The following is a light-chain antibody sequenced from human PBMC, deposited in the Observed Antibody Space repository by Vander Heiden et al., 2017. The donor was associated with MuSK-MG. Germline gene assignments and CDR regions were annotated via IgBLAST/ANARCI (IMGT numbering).Light chain of an antibody. V-gene: IGKV2-28*01. CDR3: MQDLQTQWT. CDR2: LGS. J-gene: IGKJ1*01. Sequence: DIVMTQSPLSLPVTPGEPASISCRSSQSLLHSNGYNYLDWYLQKPGQSPQLLIYLGSNRASGVPDRFSGSGSGTDFTLKISRVEAEDVGVYYCMQDLQTQWTFGQGTKVEIK. CDR1: QSLLHSNGYNY.